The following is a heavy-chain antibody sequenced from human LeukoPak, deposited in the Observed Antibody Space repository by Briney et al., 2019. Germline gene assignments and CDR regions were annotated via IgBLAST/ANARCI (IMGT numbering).Heavy chain of an antibody. Sequence: GGSLRLSCAASGFTFSSYAMSWVRQASGKGLEWVSAISGSGGSTYYADSVKGRFTISRDNSKNTLYLQMNSLRAEDTAVYYCAKGGAYYDISPYYFDYWGQGTLVTVSS. D-gene: IGHD3-9*01. CDR3: AKGGAYYDISPYYFDY. CDR2: ISGSGGST. V-gene: IGHV3-23*01. CDR1: GFTFSSYA. J-gene: IGHJ4*02.